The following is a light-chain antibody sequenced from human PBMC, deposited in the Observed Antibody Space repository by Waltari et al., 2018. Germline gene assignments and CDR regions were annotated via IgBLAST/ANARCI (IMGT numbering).Light chain of an antibody. CDR1: SSDVGGSKY. CDR3: SSSTTGVVV. Sequence: QSALTQPASVSGSPGQSITISCTGTSSDVGGSKYVSWYQQHPGKAPKLMIYEVSNLPSGISHRFSGSKAGNTASLTISGLQAEDESDYYCSSSTTGVVVFGGGTKLTVL. CDR2: EVS. V-gene: IGLV2-14*01. J-gene: IGLJ2*01.